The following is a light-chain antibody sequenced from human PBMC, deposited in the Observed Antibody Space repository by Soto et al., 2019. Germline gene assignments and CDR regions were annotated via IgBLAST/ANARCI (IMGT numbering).Light chain of an antibody. V-gene: IGKV1-39*01. J-gene: IGKJ1*01. CDR3: QQSYSAPQT. CDR1: QTISNY. Sequence: DIQMTQSPSSLSASVGDRVTITYRASQTISNYLHWYQQSPGKAPNLLIYLASNLQSGVPSRFSGSGSGTDFTLTISSLQPEDFATYYCQQSYSAPQTFGQGTKVEIK. CDR2: LAS.